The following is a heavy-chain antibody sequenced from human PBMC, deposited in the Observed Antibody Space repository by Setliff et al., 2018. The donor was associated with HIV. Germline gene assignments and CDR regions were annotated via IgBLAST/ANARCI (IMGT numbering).Heavy chain of an antibody. J-gene: IGHJ4*02. V-gene: IGHV1-3*01. CDR1: GYTFTTYF. CDR2: VHAGNSNT. D-gene: IGHD3-10*01. Sequence: AASVKVSCKASGYTFTTYFIHWVRQAPGQRLEWMGWVHAGNSNTKYSQKFQSRVTITRDTAARTDYMELSSLRSEDTAVYYCSVGAGGGGYWGQGTLVTVSS. CDR3: SVGAGGGGY.